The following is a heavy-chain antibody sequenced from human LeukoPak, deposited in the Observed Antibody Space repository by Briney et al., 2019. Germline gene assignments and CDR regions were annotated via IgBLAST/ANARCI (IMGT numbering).Heavy chain of an antibody. CDR1: GGSISSGGYS. V-gene: IGHV4-30-2*01. J-gene: IGHJ4*02. D-gene: IGHD1-26*01. CDR3: ARGEEEQSPFDY. Sequence: PSETLSLTCAVSGGSISSGGYSWSWIRQPPGTGLEWIGYIYHSGSTYYNPSLKSRVTISVDRSKNQFSLKLSSVTAADTAVYYCARGEEEQSPFDYWGQGTLVTVSS. CDR2: IYHSGST.